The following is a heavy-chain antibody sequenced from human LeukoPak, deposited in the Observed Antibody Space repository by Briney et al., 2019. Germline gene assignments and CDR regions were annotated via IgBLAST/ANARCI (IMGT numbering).Heavy chain of an antibody. Sequence: KPSETLSLTCTVSGVSISSSSYYWGWIRQPPGKGLEWIGSIYYSGSTYYNPALKSRVTISVDTSKNQFSRKLSSVTAADTAVYYCARRPYGMNWFDPWGQGTLVTVSS. D-gene: IGHD3-16*01. J-gene: IGHJ5*02. CDR1: GVSISSSSYY. CDR2: IYYSGST. CDR3: ARRPYGMNWFDP. V-gene: IGHV4-39*01.